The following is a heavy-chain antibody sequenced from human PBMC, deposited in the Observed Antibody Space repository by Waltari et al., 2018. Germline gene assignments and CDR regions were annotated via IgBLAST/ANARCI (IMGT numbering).Heavy chain of an antibody. D-gene: IGHD4-17*01. J-gene: IGHJ6*03. V-gene: IGHV3-30*18. CDR1: GCPLSGSG. CDR2: IWFDGSSK. Sequence: QVQLVESGGGVVQPGRSLRLSCAVSGCPLSGSGMHWVRQAPGKGLEWVSAIWFDGSSKYYADSVKGRFTISRDNSKNTLFLQMNSLRAEDTAMYYCAKDTGRYYYYMDVWGKGTTVTVSS. CDR3: AKDTGRYYYYMDV.